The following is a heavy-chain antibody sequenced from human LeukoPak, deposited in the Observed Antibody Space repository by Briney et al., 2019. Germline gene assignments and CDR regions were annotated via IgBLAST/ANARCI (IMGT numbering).Heavy chain of an antibody. CDR1: GYTFTIYD. D-gene: IGHD3-10*01. CDR2: MNPNSGNT. CDR3: ARSRAAGKGLLWFGEFSFDY. Sequence: ASVSVSCTASGYTFTIYDINWVRQATGQGLEWMGWMNPNSGNTGYAQKFQGRVTITRNTSISTAYMELSSLRSEDTAVYYCARSRAAGKGLLWFGEFSFDYWGQGTLVTVSS. J-gene: IGHJ4*02. V-gene: IGHV1-8*03.